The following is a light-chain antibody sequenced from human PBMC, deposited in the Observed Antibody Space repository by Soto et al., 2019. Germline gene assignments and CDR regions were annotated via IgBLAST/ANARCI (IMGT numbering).Light chain of an antibody. CDR2: KIS. Sequence: DIVMTQTPLSSPVTLGQPASISCRSSQSLVHRDGNTYLSWLQQRPGQPPRLLIYKISNRLSGVPDRVSGSGAGTDFTLKISRVEAEDVGVYFCMQATQFPHTFGQGTKLEIK. J-gene: IGKJ2*01. V-gene: IGKV2-24*01. CDR1: QSLVHRDGNTY. CDR3: MQATQFPHT.